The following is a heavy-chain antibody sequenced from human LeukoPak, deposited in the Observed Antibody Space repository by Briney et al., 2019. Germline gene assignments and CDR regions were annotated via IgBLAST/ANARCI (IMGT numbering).Heavy chain of an antibody. J-gene: IGHJ4*02. CDR3: ARARWFGELAFGY. CDR1: GGSISSYY. CDR2: IYYSGST. Sequence: SETLSLTCTVSGGSISSYYWSWIRQPPGKGLEWIGYIYYSGSTNYNPSLKSRVTISVDTSKNQFSLKLSSVTAADTAVYYCARARWFGELAFGYWGRGTLVTVSS. D-gene: IGHD3-10*01. V-gene: IGHV4-59*01.